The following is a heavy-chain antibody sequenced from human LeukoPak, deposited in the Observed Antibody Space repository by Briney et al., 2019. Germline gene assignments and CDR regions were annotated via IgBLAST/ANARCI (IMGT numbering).Heavy chain of an antibody. Sequence: ASVKVSCKASGYTFTSYYMHWVRQAPGQGLEWMGIINPSGGSTSYAQKFQGRITMTRGTSTSTVYMELSSLRSEDTAVYYCARSGSASRGFDYWGQGTLVTVSS. CDR2: INPSGGST. V-gene: IGHV1-46*01. J-gene: IGHJ4*02. CDR3: ARSGSASRGFDY. D-gene: IGHD1-26*01. CDR1: GYTFTSYY.